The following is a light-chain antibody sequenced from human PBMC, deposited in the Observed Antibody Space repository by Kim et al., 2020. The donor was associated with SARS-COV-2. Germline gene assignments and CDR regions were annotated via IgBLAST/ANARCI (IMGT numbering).Light chain of an antibody. Sequence: SPGGRATLSCRASQSVDTLLAWYQQKPGQAPRPLIYDASTRATGIPARFSGSGSGTNFTLTISSLEPEDFAVYYCQQRGSWPSITFGQGTRLEIK. CDR2: DAS. CDR1: QSVDTL. CDR3: QQRGSWPSIT. J-gene: IGKJ5*01. V-gene: IGKV3-11*01.